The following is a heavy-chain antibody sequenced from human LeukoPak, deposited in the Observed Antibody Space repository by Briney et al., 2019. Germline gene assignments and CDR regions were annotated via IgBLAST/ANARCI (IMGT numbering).Heavy chain of an antibody. D-gene: IGHD3-10*01. CDR2: ISSSSSYI. Sequence: PGGSLRLSCAASGFTFSSYSMNWVRQAPGKGLEWVSSISSSSSYIYYADSVKGRFTISRDNAKNSLYLQMNSLRAEDTAVYYCARASDGSGPSYYYYYMDVWGKGTTVTISS. J-gene: IGHJ6*03. V-gene: IGHV3-21*01. CDR1: GFTFSSYS. CDR3: ARASDGSGPSYYYYYMDV.